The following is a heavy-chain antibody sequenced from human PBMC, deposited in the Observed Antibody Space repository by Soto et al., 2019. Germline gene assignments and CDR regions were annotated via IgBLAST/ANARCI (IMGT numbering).Heavy chain of an antibody. CDR2: ISPYNGNT. CDR3: AKDMGAFDI. Sequence: ASVKVSCKASGYTFTGYGINWVRQAPRQGLEWMGWISPYNGNTNYAQNFKGRVTMTTDTSTNTAYLELRGLRSDDTAMYYCAKDMGAFDIWGQGTMVTVSS. V-gene: IGHV1-18*01. D-gene: IGHD3-10*01. CDR1: GYTFTGYG. J-gene: IGHJ3*02.